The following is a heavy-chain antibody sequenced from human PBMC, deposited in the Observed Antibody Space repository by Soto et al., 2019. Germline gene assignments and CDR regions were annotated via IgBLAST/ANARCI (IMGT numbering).Heavy chain of an antibody. CDR1: GFTSTDYA. D-gene: IGHD3-16*01. V-gene: IGHV3-9*02. CDR3: AKDMMPGGADV. J-gene: IGHJ4*02. CDR2: IYWKSGGT. Sequence: EVQLVESGGGLVQPGRSLRLSCAASGFTSTDYAMHWVRQVPGKGLEWVPGIYWKSGGTGYADAVKGRFTTSRDSARNSVYLQMNRLRPEDTAVYYCAKDMMPGGADVWGQGTLVTVSS.